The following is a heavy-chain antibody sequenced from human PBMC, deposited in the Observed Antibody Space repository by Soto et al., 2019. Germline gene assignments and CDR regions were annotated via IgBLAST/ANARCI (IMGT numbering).Heavy chain of an antibody. V-gene: IGHV1-69*13. CDR1: GGTFSSYA. J-gene: IGHJ1*01. CDR3: ASGGVFLAYCGGDCYPPPGEYFQN. D-gene: IGHD2-21*02. CDR2: IIPIFGTA. Sequence: SVKVSCKASGGTFSSYAISWVRQAPGQGLEWMGGIIPIFGTANYAQKFQGRVTITADESTSTAYMELSSLRSEDTAVYYCASGGVFLAYCGGDCYPPPGEYFQNWGQGTLVTVSS.